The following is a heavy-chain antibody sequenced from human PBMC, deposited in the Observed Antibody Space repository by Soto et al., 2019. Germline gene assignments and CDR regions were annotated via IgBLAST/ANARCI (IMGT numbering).Heavy chain of an antibody. V-gene: IGHV2-5*02. Sequence: QITLKESGPTLVKPTQTLTLTCTFSGFSLTTRGVGVGWIRQPPGKALECLALIYWDDDKRYSPSLQSRLSITKDTSKKQGVLTLTNVDPVDTATYYCAHIPNYYQYDWFDPLGPGTLVSVSS. J-gene: IGHJ5*02. CDR2: IYWDDDK. D-gene: IGHD3-16*01. CDR1: GFSLTTRGVG. CDR3: AHIPNYYQYDWFDP.